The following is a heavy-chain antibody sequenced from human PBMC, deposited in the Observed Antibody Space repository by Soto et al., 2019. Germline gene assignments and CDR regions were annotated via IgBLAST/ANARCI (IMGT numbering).Heavy chain of an antibody. CDR2: IFPGDSDT. CDR3: AAGSDYGGAFLY. J-gene: IGHJ4*02. V-gene: IGHV5-51*07. CDR1: GYSFTTSW. D-gene: IGHD6-25*01. Sequence: GESLKIFFKATGYSFTTSWIGWVHQKPGKGLEWMGVIFPGDSDTRYSPSFEGHVSISAVKSITSAFLEWSSLKPSDTAIYYCAAGSDYGGAFLYWGQGSLVTVSS.